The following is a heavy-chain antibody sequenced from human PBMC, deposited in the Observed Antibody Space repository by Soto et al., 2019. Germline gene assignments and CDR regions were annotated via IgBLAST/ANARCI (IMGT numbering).Heavy chain of an antibody. V-gene: IGHV3-53*01. J-gene: IGHJ6*01. CDR3: KQYCIGGYCSPVFAF. CDR2: IYSDGTT. Sequence: GKGLEWVSVIYSDGTTYYADSVKGRFTISRDKSKNTLYLQMNSLRAEDTAVYYCKQYCIGGYCSPVFAFRVHGTTVTVS. D-gene: IGHD2-15*01.